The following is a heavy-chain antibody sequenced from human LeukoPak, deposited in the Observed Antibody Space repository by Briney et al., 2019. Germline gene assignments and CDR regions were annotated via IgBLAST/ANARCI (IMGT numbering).Heavy chain of an antibody. J-gene: IGHJ4*02. CDR1: GYTFTGYY. D-gene: IGHD3-9*01. Sequence: GASVKVSCKASGYTFTGYYTHWVRQAPGQGLEWMGWINPNSGGTNYAQKFQGRVTMTRDTSISTAYMELSRLRSDDTAVYYCARDLIGYGDNFDYWGQGTLVTVSS. CDR2: INPNSGGT. V-gene: IGHV1-2*02. CDR3: ARDLIGYGDNFDY.